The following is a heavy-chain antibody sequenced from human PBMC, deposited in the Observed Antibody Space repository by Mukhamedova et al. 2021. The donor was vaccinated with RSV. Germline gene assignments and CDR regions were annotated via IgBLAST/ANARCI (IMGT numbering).Heavy chain of an antibody. Sequence: SYDGSKKDYADSVKGRFTISRDNSKNTLYLQMNSLRPEDTAIYYCAKDRLFLGHNSGVVGSWGQGALVTVSS. CDR2: SYDGSKK. V-gene: IGHV3-30*18. D-gene: IGHD2-15*01. J-gene: IGHJ5*02. CDR3: AKDRLFLGHNSGVVGS.